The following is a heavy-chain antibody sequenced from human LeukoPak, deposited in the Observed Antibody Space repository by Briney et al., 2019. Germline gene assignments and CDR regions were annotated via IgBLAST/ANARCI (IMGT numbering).Heavy chain of an antibody. D-gene: IGHD3-16*01. CDR3: AKDSLADIDY. V-gene: IGHV3-30*02. CDR2: IRHDGSIK. Sequence: GGSLRLSCAASGFIFSTYVMYWVRQAPGRGLEWVAFIRHDGSIKNYADSVKGRSTISRDNSKNTLYLQMNSLRAEDTAVYYCAKDSLADIDYWGQGTLVTVSS. J-gene: IGHJ4*02. CDR1: GFIFSTYV.